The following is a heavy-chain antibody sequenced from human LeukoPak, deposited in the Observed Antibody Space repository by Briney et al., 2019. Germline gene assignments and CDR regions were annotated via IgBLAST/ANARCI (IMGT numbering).Heavy chain of an antibody. D-gene: IGHD1-26*01. V-gene: IGHV3-11*01. J-gene: IGHJ4*02. Sequence: KXLEWLSHISVTGETSYKSLKGRFTISRDNGKSTLYLQMNSLRVEDTAIYYCARYSDSSNKIDYWGQGTLVTVSS. CDR3: ARYSDSSNKIDY. CDR2: ISVTGETS.